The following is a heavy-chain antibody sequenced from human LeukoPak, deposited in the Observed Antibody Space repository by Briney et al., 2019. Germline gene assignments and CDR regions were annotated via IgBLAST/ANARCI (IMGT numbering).Heavy chain of an antibody. CDR2: FYPEDGET. CDR3: ATPRWGYDSSGYYS. CDR1: GYTLTELS. J-gene: IGHJ4*02. D-gene: IGHD3-22*01. Sequence: ASVTVSCKVSGYTLTELSMHWVRQAPGKGLEWVGGFYPEDGETIYAQKFQGRVTMTEDTSTDTAYMELSSLRSEDTAVYYCATPRWGYDSSGYYSWGQGTLVTVSS. V-gene: IGHV1-24*01.